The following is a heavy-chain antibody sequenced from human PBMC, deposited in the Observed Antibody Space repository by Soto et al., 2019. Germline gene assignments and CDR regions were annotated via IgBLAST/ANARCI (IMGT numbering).Heavy chain of an antibody. J-gene: IGHJ3*02. CDR1: GFTFSSYT. CDR2: ISGSGGSP. CDR3: TTDTLGPDAFDI. V-gene: IGHV3-23*01. Sequence: GGSLRLSCAASGFTFSSYTMAWVRQAPGKGLEWVSSISGSGGSPYYADSVQGRFTISRDNYKNTVSLQMTSLRAEDTATYHCTTDTLGPDAFDIWGQGTMVTVS. D-gene: IGHD2-15*01.